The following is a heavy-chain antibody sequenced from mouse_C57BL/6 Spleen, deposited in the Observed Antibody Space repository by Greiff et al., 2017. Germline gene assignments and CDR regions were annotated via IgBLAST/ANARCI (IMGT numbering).Heavy chain of an antibody. CDR3: ARSSSGYDAMDY. D-gene: IGHD3-2*02. CDR1: GYTFTSYW. J-gene: IGHJ4*01. Sequence: QVQLQQPGAELVKPGASVKLSCKASGYTFTSYWMHWVKQRPGQGLAWIGMIHPNSGSTNYNEKFKSKATLTVDKSSSTAYMQLSSLTSEDSAVYYCARSSSGYDAMDYWGQGTSVTVSS. CDR2: IHPNSGST. V-gene: IGHV1-64*01.